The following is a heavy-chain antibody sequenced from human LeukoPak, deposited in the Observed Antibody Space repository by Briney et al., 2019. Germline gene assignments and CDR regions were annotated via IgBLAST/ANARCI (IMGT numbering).Heavy chain of an antibody. CDR2: MNPNSGNT. Sequence: ASVEVSCKASGYTFTSYDINWVRQATGQGREWMGWMNPNSGNTGYAQKFQGRVTMTRNTSISTAYMELSSLRSEDTAVYYCERVGPKQLGVPEYYMDVWGKGTTVTVSS. CDR1: GYTFTSYD. J-gene: IGHJ6*03. CDR3: ERVGPKQLGVPEYYMDV. V-gene: IGHV1-8*01. D-gene: IGHD6-6*01.